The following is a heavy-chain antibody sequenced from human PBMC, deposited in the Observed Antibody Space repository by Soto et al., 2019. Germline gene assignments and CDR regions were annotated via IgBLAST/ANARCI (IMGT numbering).Heavy chain of an antibody. D-gene: IGHD5-18*01. CDR3: ARSDTAMEIFDY. V-gene: IGHV5-10-1*04. Sequence: GESLKISCKGSGYSFNSYWISWVRQMPGKGLEWMGRIDPSDSYTNYSPSFQGQVTISADKSISTAYLQWSSLKASDTAMYYCARSDTAMEIFDYWGQGTLVTVSS. CDR2: IDPSDSYT. J-gene: IGHJ4*02. CDR1: GYSFNSYW.